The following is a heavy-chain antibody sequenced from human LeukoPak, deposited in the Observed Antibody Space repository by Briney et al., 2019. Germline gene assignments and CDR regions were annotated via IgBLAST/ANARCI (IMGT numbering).Heavy chain of an antibody. D-gene: IGHD6-13*01. CDR3: ARGRAAAGTPY. J-gene: IGHJ4*02. CDR2: INHSGST. Sequence: SETLSLTCAVYGGSFSGYYWSWIRQPPGKGLEWIGEINHSGSTNYNPSLQSRVTISVDTSKNQFSLKLSSVTAADTAVYYCARGRAAAGTPYWGQGTLVTVSS. CDR1: GGSFSGYY. V-gene: IGHV4-34*01.